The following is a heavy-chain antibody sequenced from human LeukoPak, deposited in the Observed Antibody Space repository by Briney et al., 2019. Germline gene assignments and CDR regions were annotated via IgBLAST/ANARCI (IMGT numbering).Heavy chain of an antibody. CDR1: GGSISSSSYY. Sequence: PSETLSLTCTVSGGSISSSSYYWGWLRQPPGQGLEWIGSIYYSGSTYYNPSLKSRVTISVDMSKNQFSLKLSSVTAADTAVYYCARHGGIQLWFHAQNWFDPWGQGTLVTVSS. J-gene: IGHJ5*02. D-gene: IGHD5-18*01. V-gene: IGHV4-39*01. CDR3: ARHGGIQLWFHAQNWFDP. CDR2: IYYSGST.